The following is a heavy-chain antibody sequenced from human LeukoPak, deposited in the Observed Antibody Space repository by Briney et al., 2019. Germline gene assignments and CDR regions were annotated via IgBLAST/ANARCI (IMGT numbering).Heavy chain of an antibody. D-gene: IGHD3-10*01. CDR3: ARDRSGSYPNWFDP. CDR1: GFTFGSYG. V-gene: IGHV3-23*01. CDR2: FTGNGAST. Sequence: GSLRLSCAASGFTFGSYGMSWVRQGPGKGMEWVSAFTGNGASTFYADSVKGRFTISRDNSKNTMYLQMNSLRAEDAALYYCARDRSGSYPNWFDPWGQGTLVTVSS. J-gene: IGHJ5*02.